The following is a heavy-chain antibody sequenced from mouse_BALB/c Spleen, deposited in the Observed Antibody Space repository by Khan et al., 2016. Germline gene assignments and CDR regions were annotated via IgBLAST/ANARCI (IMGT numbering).Heavy chain of an antibody. CDR1: GYTFTDYS. CDR3: APITTVPFAY. D-gene: IGHD1-1*01. Sequence: QIQLVQSGPELKKPGETVKISCKASGYTFTDYSMHWVKQAPGKGLKWMGWINTETGEPTYADDFKGRFAFSLETSACTAYLQINNLKNEDTATYFCAPITTVPFAYWGQGTLVTVSA. V-gene: IGHV9-2-1*01. CDR2: INTETGEP. J-gene: IGHJ3*01.